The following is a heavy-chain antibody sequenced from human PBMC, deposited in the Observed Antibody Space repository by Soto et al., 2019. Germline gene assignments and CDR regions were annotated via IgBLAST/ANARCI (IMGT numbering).Heavy chain of an antibody. CDR3: ARGSHSPGIAVAGYYF. CDR2: IIPIFGTA. J-gene: IGHJ4*02. CDR1: GVPFSSYA. D-gene: IGHD6-19*01. V-gene: IGHV1-69*13. Sequence: GASVKVSWKAAGVPFSSYAINWGRQAPGQGLERMGGIIPIFGTANYAQRFQGRVTITADESTSTAYMELSSLTSEDTAMYYYARGSHSPGIAVAGYYFWGQGTLVTVSS.